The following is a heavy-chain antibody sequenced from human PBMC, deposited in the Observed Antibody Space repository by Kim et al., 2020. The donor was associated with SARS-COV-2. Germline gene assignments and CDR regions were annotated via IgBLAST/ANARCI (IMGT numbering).Heavy chain of an antibody. J-gene: IGHJ4*02. CDR2: IRSKAYGGTT. V-gene: IGHV3-49*04. D-gene: IGHD3-9*01. Sequence: GGSLRLSCTASGFTFGDYAMSWVRQAPGKGLEWVGFIRSKAYGGTTEYAASVKGRFTISRDDSKSIAYLQMNSLKTEDTAVYYCTRGNDDILTGYYASLWGQGTLVTVSS. CDR1: GFTFGDYA. CDR3: TRGNDDILTGYYASL.